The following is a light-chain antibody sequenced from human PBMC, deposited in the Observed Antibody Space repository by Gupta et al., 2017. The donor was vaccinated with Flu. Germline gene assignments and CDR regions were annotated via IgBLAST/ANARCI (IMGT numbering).Light chain of an antibody. V-gene: IGLV2-14*01. Sequence: QSALTQPASVSGSPAQSIAISCTGTSSDVGGYDYVSWYQQHPGKAPELMIFEVSRRPSGISDRFSGSKSGNTASLTISGLLAEDEAYYYCSSYTKTNTVVIFGGGTKLTVL. CDR2: EVS. J-gene: IGLJ2*01. CDR1: SSDVGGYDY. CDR3: SSYTKTNTVVI.